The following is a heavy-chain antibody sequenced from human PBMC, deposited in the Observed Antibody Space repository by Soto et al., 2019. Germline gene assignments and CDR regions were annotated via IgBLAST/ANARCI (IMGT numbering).Heavy chain of an antibody. J-gene: IGHJ3*02. CDR3: ARDATASGAFDI. V-gene: IGHV4-59*01. Sequence: PSETLSLTCNVSGGSISSYYWTWIRQPPGKGLEWIGYIYYSGSTNYNPSLKSRVTISVDTSKNQFSLKLSSLTAADTAVYYCARDATASGAFDIWGRGTMVTVSS. CDR1: GGSISSYY. CDR2: IYYSGST. D-gene: IGHD4-17*01.